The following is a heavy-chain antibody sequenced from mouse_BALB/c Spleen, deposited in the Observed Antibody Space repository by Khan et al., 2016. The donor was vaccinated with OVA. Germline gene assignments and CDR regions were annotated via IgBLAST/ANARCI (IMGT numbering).Heavy chain of an antibody. V-gene: IGHV5-6-3*01. Sequence: EVELVESGGGIVQPGGSLKLSCAASRFTISSYGMPSVRQTPDKRLELVATIDSNGGSTDYPDSVKRRFTIPGDNAKNALYLQMRSLKSEDTAMYYCARRAIWGQGTTLTVSS. CDR1: RFTISSYG. CDR3: ARRAI. CDR2: IDSNGGST. D-gene: IGHD3-1*01. J-gene: IGHJ2*01.